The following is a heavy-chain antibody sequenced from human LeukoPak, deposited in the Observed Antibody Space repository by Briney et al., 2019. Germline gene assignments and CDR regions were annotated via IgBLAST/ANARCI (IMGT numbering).Heavy chain of an antibody. CDR3: ARDRYTNFGRWFDP. V-gene: IGHV1-46*01. D-gene: IGHD3-10*02. Sequence: ASVKVSCKASGYTFTNYYMHWVRQAPGQGLEWLGIIKPRGGSTTCAQRFEGRVIMTSDVSTSTVYLELISLKYDDTAVYYCARDRYTNFGRWFDPWGQGTQVIVSS. CDR2: IKPRGGST. J-gene: IGHJ5*02. CDR1: GYTFTNYY.